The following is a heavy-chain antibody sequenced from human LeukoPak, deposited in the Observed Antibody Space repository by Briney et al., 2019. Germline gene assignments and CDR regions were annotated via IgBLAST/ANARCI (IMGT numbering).Heavy chain of an antibody. CDR3: AKPVLQYFDWGPGGLDV. J-gene: IGHJ6*02. CDR1: GFTFSSYA. D-gene: IGHD3-9*01. CDR2: ISGSGGST. V-gene: IGHV3-23*01. Sequence: GGSLRLSCAASGFTFSSYAMSWVRQAPGKGLEWVSAISGSGGSTYYADSVKGRFTISRDNSKNTLYLQMNSLRAEDTAVYYCAKPVLQYFDWGPGGLDVWGQGTTVTVSS.